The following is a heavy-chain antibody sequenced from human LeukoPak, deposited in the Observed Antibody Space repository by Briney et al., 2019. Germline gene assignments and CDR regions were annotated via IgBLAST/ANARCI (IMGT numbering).Heavy chain of an antibody. J-gene: IGHJ6*03. CDR3: ARARGVRGTSTGYYYMDV. V-gene: IGHV4-34*01. D-gene: IGHD3-10*01. Sequence: PSETLSLTGAVYGGSFSGYYWSWIRQPPGKGLEWIGEINHSGSTNYNPSLKSRVTISVDTSKNQFSLKLSSVTAPDTAVYYCARARGVRGTSTGYYYMDVWGKGTTVTVSS. CDR2: INHSGST. CDR1: GGSFSGYY.